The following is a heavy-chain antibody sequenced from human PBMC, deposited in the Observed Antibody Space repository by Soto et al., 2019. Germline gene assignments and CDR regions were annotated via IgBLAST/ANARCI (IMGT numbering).Heavy chain of an antibody. CDR3: APMGV. CDR2: ISGRDNST. Sequence: EVQLLESGGGLVQPGGSLRLSCAASGFTFSSYAMSWVRQAPGKGLEWVSAISGRDNSTYYAGSVKGRFTISRDNSKNTLYLQLSSLRADDTAVYYCAPMGVWGQGTTVTVS. J-gene: IGHJ6*02. V-gene: IGHV3-23*01. CDR1: GFTFSSYA.